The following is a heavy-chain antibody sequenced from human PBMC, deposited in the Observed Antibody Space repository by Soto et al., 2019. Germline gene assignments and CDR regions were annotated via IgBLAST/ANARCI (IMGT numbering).Heavy chain of an antibody. CDR3: ASRRNPYGAYDY. Sequence: PGGSPRLSCAASGFTVSGNFMSLVRQAPGKGLEWVSIIYSDGSTYYADSVKGRFTISRDNSKNTLYLQMNSLRADDTAVYYCASRRNPYGAYDYWGQGTLVTVSS. V-gene: IGHV3-66*01. CDR2: IYSDGST. J-gene: IGHJ4*02. CDR1: GFTVSGNF. D-gene: IGHD4-17*01.